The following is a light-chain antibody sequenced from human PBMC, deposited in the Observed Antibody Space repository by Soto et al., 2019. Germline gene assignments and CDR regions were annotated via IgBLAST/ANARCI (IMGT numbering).Light chain of an antibody. CDR3: QSYDSSLSSVV. CDR2: GNS. Sequence: QLVLTQPPSVSGAPGQTVTISCTGSSSNIGAGHDVHWYQQLPGTAPKLLIYGNSNRPSGVPDRFSGSKSGTSASLAITGLQAEDEADYYCQSYDSSLSSVVFGGGTKVTVL. CDR1: SSNIGAGHD. J-gene: IGLJ2*01. V-gene: IGLV1-40*01.